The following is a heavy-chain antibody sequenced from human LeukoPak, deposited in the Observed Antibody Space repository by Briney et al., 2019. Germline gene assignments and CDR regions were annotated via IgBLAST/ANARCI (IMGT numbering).Heavy chain of an antibody. V-gene: IGHV3-30*02. Sequence: PGGSLRLSCAASGFTFSSFGMHWVRQAPGKGLEWVTFIPYDGSAEYYADSVKGRSTISRDNSKNTLYLQMNSLRAEDTAIYHCTSSGSYRDFDYWGQGTLVTVSS. J-gene: IGHJ4*02. CDR1: GFTFSSFG. D-gene: IGHD3-10*01. CDR2: IPYDGSAE. CDR3: TSSGSYRDFDY.